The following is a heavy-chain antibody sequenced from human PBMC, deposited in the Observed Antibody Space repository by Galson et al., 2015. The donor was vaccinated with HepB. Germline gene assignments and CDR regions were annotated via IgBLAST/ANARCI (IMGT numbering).Heavy chain of an antibody. D-gene: IGHD3-22*01. CDR1: GHTLTALV. CDR2: FDPEDGET. CDR3: ATDGADVPGYYDRCIGTMSFDL. V-gene: IGHV1-24*01. Sequence: SVKVSCKVSGHTLTALVIHWVRQAPGEGLEWMGGFDPEDGETIYAQNFQGSVPVSEDISTETAYMELSSLRSDDTAVYYCATDGADVPGYYDRCIGTMSFDLWGQGTLVSVSS. J-gene: IGHJ3*01.